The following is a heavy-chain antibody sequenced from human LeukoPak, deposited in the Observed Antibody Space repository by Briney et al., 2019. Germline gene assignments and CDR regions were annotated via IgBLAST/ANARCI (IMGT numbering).Heavy chain of an antibody. Sequence: SETLSLTCAVYGGSFSGYYWSWIRQPPGKGLEWIGEINHSGSTNYNLSLKSRVTISVDTSKNQFSLKLSSVTAADTAVYYCARGAQPSLYCSSTSCYVRTSRHDAFDIWGQGTMVTVSS. CDR2: INHSGST. J-gene: IGHJ3*02. CDR1: GGSFSGYY. CDR3: ARGAQPSLYCSSTSCYVRTSRHDAFDI. V-gene: IGHV4-34*01. D-gene: IGHD2-2*01.